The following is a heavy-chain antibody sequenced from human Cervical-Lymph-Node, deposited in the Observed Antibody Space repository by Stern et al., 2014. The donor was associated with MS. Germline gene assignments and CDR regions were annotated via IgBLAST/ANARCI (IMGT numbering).Heavy chain of an antibody. CDR3: AKITMVRGVIGYYYGMDV. D-gene: IGHD3-10*01. CDR1: GGSISSGGYY. J-gene: IGHJ6*02. V-gene: IGHV4-31*03. CDR2: IYYSGST. Sequence: VQLVESGPGLVKPSQTLSLTCTVSGGSISSGGYYCSWIRQHPGKGLEWIGYIYYSGSTYYNPSLKSRVTISVDTSKNQFSLKLSSVTAADTAVYYCAKITMVRGVIGYYYGMDVWGQGTTVTVSS.